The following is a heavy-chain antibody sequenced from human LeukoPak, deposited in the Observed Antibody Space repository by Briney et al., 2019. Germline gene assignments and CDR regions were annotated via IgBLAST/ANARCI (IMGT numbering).Heavy chain of an antibody. J-gene: IGHJ4*02. CDR1: GFTFSSYS. CDR2: MSSGSRYI. CDR3: ARDRPTGTSRLFVVQ. V-gene: IGHV3-21*01. Sequence: GGSLRLSCAASGFTFSSYSMTWVRQAPGKGLEWVSSMSSGSRYIYDADSVRGRFTISRDNAKNSLYLLMNSLRAEDTAVYYCARDRPTGTSRLFVVQWGQGTLVTVSS. D-gene: IGHD3-3*01.